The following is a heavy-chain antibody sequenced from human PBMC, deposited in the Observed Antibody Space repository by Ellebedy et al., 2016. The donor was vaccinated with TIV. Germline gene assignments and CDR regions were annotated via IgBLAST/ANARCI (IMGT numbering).Heavy chain of an antibody. CDR1: GFTFSSYA. Sequence: GGSLRLXXAASGFTFSSYAMHWVRQAPGKGLEWVAVISYDGSNKYYADPVKGRFTISRDNSKNTLYLQMNSLRAEDTAVYYCAKRPPGMDVWGQGTTVTVSS. J-gene: IGHJ6*02. CDR3: AKRPPGMDV. CDR2: ISYDGSNK. V-gene: IGHV3-30-3*02.